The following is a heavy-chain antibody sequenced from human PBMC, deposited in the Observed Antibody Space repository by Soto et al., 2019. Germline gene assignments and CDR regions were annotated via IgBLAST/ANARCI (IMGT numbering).Heavy chain of an antibody. CDR3: ARHEKQFDPFDY. J-gene: IGHJ4*02. D-gene: IGHD3-9*01. CDR2: IYYAGST. V-gene: IGHV4-59*08. Sequence: SETLSLTCTVSGDSISSYYWSWIRQPPGTGLEWIGCIYYAGSTNYNPSLKSRVTISVDTSKNQISLSLSSVTAADTAVYYCARHEKQFDPFDYWGQGTLVTVSS. CDR1: GDSISSYY.